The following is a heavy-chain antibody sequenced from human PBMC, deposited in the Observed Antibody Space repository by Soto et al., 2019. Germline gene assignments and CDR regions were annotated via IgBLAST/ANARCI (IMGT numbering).Heavy chain of an antibody. D-gene: IGHD4-17*01. Sequence: QVQLVQSGAEVKKPGSSVKVSCKASGSFSRYAFTWVRQAPGQGPEWLGGIIPIFGMINYAQKFQGRVTVTADESTSTVYSKLNSLRAEYTADYYCARSEVTDYGDSFCFDPWGQGTLVIVSS. V-gene: IGHV1-69*12. CDR1: GSFSRYA. J-gene: IGHJ5*02. CDR2: IIPIFGMI. CDR3: ARSEVTDYGDSFCFDP.